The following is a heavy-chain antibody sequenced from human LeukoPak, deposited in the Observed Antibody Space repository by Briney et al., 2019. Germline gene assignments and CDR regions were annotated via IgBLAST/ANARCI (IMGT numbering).Heavy chain of an antibody. V-gene: IGHV3-74*01. Sequence: GGSLRLSCAASGFTFSSYWMDWVRHVPGKGLVWVSGINSDGRMTRYAESVKGRFTISRDNAKTTLYLQMSSLRAEDTAVYYCARVGSTDSPHAFDIWGQGTTVTVSS. J-gene: IGHJ3*02. CDR3: ARVGSTDSPHAFDI. CDR1: GFTFSSYW. CDR2: INSDGRMT. D-gene: IGHD3-22*01.